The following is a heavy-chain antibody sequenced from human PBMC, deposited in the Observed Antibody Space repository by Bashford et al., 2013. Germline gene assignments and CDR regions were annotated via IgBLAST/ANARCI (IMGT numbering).Heavy chain of an antibody. Sequence: GGSLRLSCSASGFTFSSSAMHWVRQAPGKGLEYISAINNNGGSTYYADSVKGRFAISRDNSKNTLSLQMSSLRVEDTALYFCVKDHSGRFTSNWYIWGQGTLVTVSS. CDR1: GFTFSSSA. V-gene: IGHV3-64D*06. D-gene: IGHD6-13*01. CDR3: VKDHSGRFTSNWYI. CDR2: INNNGGST. J-gene: IGHJ4*02.